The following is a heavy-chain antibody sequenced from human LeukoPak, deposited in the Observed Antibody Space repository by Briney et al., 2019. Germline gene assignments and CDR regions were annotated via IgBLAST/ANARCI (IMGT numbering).Heavy chain of an antibody. Sequence: SETLSLTCAVSGYSISSGYYWGWIRQPAGKGLEWIGRIYTSGSTNYNPSLKSRVTISVDTSKNQFSLKLSSVTAADTAVYYCARECIMITFGGVIAYNWFDPWGQGTLVTVSS. J-gene: IGHJ5*02. D-gene: IGHD3-16*02. V-gene: IGHV4-61*02. CDR1: GYSISSGYY. CDR2: IYTSGST. CDR3: ARECIMITFGGVIAYNWFDP.